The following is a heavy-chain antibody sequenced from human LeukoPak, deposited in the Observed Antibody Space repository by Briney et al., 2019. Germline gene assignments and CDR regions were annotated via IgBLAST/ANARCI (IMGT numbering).Heavy chain of an antibody. Sequence: SETLSLTCAVYGGSFSGYYWCWIRQPPGKGLEWIGEINHSGSTNYNPSLKSRVTISVDTSKNQFSLKLSSVTAADTAVYYCARRRYCSGGSCYPGYNWFDPWGQGTLVTVSS. CDR2: INHSGST. V-gene: IGHV4-34*01. D-gene: IGHD2-15*01. CDR1: GGSFSGYY. J-gene: IGHJ5*02. CDR3: ARRRYCSGGSCYPGYNWFDP.